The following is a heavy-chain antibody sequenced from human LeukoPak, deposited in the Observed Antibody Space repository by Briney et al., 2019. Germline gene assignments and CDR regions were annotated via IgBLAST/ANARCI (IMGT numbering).Heavy chain of an antibody. J-gene: IGHJ3*02. D-gene: IGHD3-22*01. CDR2: IYYSGST. CDR3: ARDNTYYYDSSGYDAFDI. Sequence: SSETLSLTCTVSGDSISTTSYSWGWIRQPPGKGLEWIGSIYYSGSTNYNPSLKSRVTISVDTSKNRFSLKLSSVTAADTAVYYCARDNTYYYDSSGYDAFDIWGQGTMVTVSS. V-gene: IGHV4-39*07. CDR1: GDSISTTSYS.